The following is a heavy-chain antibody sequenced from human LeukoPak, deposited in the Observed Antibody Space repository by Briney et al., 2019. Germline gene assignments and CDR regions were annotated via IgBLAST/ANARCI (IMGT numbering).Heavy chain of an antibody. Sequence: GESLKISCKPSGYSFTSYWISWVRQMPGKGLEWMGIIYPGDSDNRYSPSFQGQVTISDDKSISTAYLQWSSLKASDTAMYYCARQVDTAMEHYGMDVWGQGTTVTVPS. CDR1: GYSFTSYW. CDR3: ARQVDTAMEHYGMDV. CDR2: IYPGDSDN. D-gene: IGHD5-18*01. J-gene: IGHJ6*02. V-gene: IGHV5-51*01.